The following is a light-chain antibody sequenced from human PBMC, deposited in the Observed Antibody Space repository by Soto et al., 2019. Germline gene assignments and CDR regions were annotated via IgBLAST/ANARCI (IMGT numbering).Light chain of an antibody. V-gene: IGKV1-6*01. CDR1: QGIRND. CDR3: LQDYNYPLT. Sequence: AIQMTQSPSSLSASVGDRVTITCRASQGIRNDLGWYQQKPGKAPKLLIYAASSLRSGVPSRFSGSGSGTDFTLTISSLPPEDFATYYCLQDYNYPLTFGGGTKVEIK. J-gene: IGKJ4*01. CDR2: AAS.